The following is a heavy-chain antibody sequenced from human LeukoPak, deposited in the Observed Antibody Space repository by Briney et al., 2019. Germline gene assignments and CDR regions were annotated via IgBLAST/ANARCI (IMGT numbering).Heavy chain of an antibody. J-gene: IGHJ4*02. D-gene: IGHD6-13*01. V-gene: IGHV4-4*07. CDR3: ARDGYSSSWYPPYFDY. CDR1: GGSISSYY. Sequence: SETLSLTCTVSGGSISSYYWSWIPQPAGKGLEWIGRIYTSGSTNYNPSLKSRVTMSVDTSKNQFSLKLSSVTAADTAVYYCARDGYSSSWYPPYFDYWGQGTLVTVSS. CDR2: IYTSGST.